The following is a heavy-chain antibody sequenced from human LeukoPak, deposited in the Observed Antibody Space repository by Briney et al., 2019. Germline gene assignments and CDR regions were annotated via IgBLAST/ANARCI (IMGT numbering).Heavy chain of an antibody. CDR3: ARSVYYDSSVNY. D-gene: IGHD3-22*01. J-gene: IGHJ4*02. CDR1: GGSFSGYY. V-gene: IGHV4-34*01. CDR2: INHSGST. Sequence: PSETRSLTCAVCGGSFSGYYWSWIRQPPGKGLEWIGEINHSGSTNYNPSLKSRVTISVDTSKNQFSLKLSSVTAADTAVYYCARSVYYDSSVNYWGQGTLVTVSS.